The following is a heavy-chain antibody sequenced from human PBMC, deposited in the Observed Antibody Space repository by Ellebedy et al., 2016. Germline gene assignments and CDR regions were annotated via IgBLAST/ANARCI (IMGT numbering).Heavy chain of an antibody. V-gene: IGHV3-30-3*01. CDR1: GFTFSSFA. D-gene: IGHD7-27*01. CDR3: ARKRTNWGYPQSPLDI. Sequence: GGSLRLSCAASGFTFSSFAMNWVRQAPGKGLEWVAVISYDGSNKYYADSVKGRFTISRDNDKISVYLQMNSLRAEDTAVYYCARKRTNWGYPQSPLDIWGQGTMVTVGS. J-gene: IGHJ3*02. CDR2: ISYDGSNK.